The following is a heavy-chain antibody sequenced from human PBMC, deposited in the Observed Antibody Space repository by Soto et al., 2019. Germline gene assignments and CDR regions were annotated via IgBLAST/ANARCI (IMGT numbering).Heavy chain of an antibody. J-gene: IGHJ4*02. CDR2: IYYSGST. V-gene: IGHV4-59*08. D-gene: IGHD3-10*01. Sequence: PSETLSLTCTVSGGSISSYYWSWIRQPPGKGLEWIGYIYYSGSTNYNPSLKSRVTISVDTSKNQFSLKLSSVTAADTAVYYCARLMVRGVMDYWGQGTLVTVSS. CDR1: GGSISSYY. CDR3: ARLMVRGVMDY.